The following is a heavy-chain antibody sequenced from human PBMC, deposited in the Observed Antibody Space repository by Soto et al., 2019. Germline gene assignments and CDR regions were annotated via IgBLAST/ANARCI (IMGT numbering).Heavy chain of an antibody. CDR2: IRSKAYGGTT. J-gene: IGHJ6*02. V-gene: IGHV3-49*03. Sequence: GGSLRLSCTASGFTFGDYAMSWFRQAPGKGLEWVGFIRSKAYGGTTEYAASVKGRFTISRDDSKSIAYLQMNSLKTEDTAVYYCTSKGPLRFLEWLFPPRYGMDVWGQGTTVTVSS. CDR1: GFTFGDYA. CDR3: TSKGPLRFLEWLFPPRYGMDV. D-gene: IGHD3-3*01.